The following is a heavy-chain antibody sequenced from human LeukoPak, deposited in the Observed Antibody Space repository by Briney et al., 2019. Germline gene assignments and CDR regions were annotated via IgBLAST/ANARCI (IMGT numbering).Heavy chain of an antibody. J-gene: IGHJ4*02. CDR2: INTNTGNP. V-gene: IGHV7-4-1*02. Sequence: ASVKVTCKASGYTCTNYAMNWVRQAPGQGLEWMGWINTNTGNPTYAQGFSGRFVFSLDTSVSTAYLQISSLKAEDTAVYYCARDPNHYYDSSGYYGDCWGQGTLVTVSS. CDR3: ARDPNHYYDSSGYYGDC. D-gene: IGHD3-22*01. CDR1: GYTCTNYA.